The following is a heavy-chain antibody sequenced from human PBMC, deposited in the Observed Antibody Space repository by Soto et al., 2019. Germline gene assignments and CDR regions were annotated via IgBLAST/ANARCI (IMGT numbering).Heavy chain of an antibody. CDR2: MNPNSGNT. J-gene: IGHJ4*02. D-gene: IGHD3-3*01. CDR3: ARATRRITICGVVTKIDQYYFDY. Sequence: ASVKVSCKASGYTFTSYDINWVRQATGQGLEWMGWMNPNSGNTGYAQKFQGRVTMTRNTSISTAYMELSSLRSEDTAVYYCARATRRITICGVVTKIDQYYFDYWGQGTLVTVSS. V-gene: IGHV1-8*01. CDR1: GYTFTSYD.